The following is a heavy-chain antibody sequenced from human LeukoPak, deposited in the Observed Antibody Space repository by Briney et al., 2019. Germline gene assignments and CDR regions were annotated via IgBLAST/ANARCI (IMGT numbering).Heavy chain of an antibody. CDR2: TYYRSKWYN. V-gene: IGHV6-1*01. J-gene: IGHJ3*02. Sequence: SQTLSLTCAISGDSVSSNSAAWNWIRQSPSRGLEWLGRTYYRSKWYNDYAVSVKSRITINPDTSKNQFSLQLNSVTPEDTAVYYCARGPIGPGYVQAAFDIWGQGTMVTVSS. CDR1: GDSVSSNSAA. D-gene: IGHD5-12*01. CDR3: ARGPIGPGYVQAAFDI.